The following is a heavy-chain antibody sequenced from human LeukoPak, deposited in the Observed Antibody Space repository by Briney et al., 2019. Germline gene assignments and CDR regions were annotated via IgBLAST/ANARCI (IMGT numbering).Heavy chain of an antibody. Sequence: SETLSLTCAVYGGSFSGYYWSWIRQPPGKGLEWIGEINHSGSTNYNPSLKSRVTISVDTSKNQFSLKLSSVTAADTAVYYCARGVPPQSRVCSSTSRYSAHFDYWGQGTLVTVSS. D-gene: IGHD2-2*01. V-gene: IGHV4-34*01. CDR3: ARGVPPQSRVCSSTSRYSAHFDY. CDR2: INHSGST. J-gene: IGHJ4*02. CDR1: GGSFSGYY.